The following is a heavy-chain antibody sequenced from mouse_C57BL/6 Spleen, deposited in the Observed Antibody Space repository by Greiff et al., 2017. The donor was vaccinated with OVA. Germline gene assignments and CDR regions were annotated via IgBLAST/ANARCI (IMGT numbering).Heavy chain of an antibody. D-gene: IGHD4-1*01. CDR3: ARHVISGTWGYFDY. CDR2: ISGGGGNT. Sequence: EVHLVESGGGLVKPGGSLKLSCAASGFTFSSYTMSWVRQTPEKRLEWVATISGGGGNTYYPDSVKGRFTISRDNAKNTLYLQMSSLRSEDTALYYCARHVISGTWGYFDYWGQGTTLTVSS. V-gene: IGHV5-9*01. J-gene: IGHJ2*01. CDR1: GFTFSSYT.